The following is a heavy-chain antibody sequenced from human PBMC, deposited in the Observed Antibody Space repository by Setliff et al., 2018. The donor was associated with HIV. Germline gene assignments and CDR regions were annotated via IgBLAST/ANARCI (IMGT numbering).Heavy chain of an antibody. CDR1: GYTFTSYD. D-gene: IGHD6-19*01. J-gene: IGHJ6*03. CDR3: ARGLAVAGKSYYSYYYMDV. CDR2: MNPNSGNT. V-gene: IGHV1-8*01. Sequence: GASVKVSCKASGYTFTSYDINWVRQATGQGLEWMGWMNPNSGNTGYAQKFQGRVTMIRNTSISTAYMELSSLRSEDTAVYYCARGLAVAGKSYYSYYYMDVWGKGTTVTVSS.